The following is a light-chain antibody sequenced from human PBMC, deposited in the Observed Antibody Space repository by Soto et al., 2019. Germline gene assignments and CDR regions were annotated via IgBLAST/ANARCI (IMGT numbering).Light chain of an antibody. Sequence: DIQLTQSPSSLSASVGDRVTITCRASQSISSNLNWYQQKPGKAPKLLIYTAASLPSGVPSRFSGSGSGTDFTLIIARLQLEDSATYYCQQSNSLPPTFGQGTKVEIK. V-gene: IGKV1-39*01. CDR2: TAA. CDR3: QQSNSLPPT. CDR1: QSISSN. J-gene: IGKJ1*01.